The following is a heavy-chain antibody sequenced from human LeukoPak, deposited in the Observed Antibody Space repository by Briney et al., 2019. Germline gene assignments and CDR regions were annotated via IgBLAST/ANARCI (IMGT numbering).Heavy chain of an antibody. CDR3: ARDGGSGYYYGNYYFDY. CDR2: ISYDGSNK. Sequence: GGSLRLSCAASGFTFSSYGMHWVRQAPGKGLEWVAVISYDGSNKYYPDSVKGQFTISRDNAKNSLYLQMNSLRAEDTAVYYCARDGGSGYYYGNYYFDYWGQGTLVTVSS. J-gene: IGHJ4*02. D-gene: IGHD3-22*01. CDR1: GFTFSSYG. V-gene: IGHV3-30*03.